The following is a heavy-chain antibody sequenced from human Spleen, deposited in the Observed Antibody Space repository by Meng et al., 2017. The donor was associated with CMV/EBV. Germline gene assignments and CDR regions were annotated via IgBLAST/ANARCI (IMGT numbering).Heavy chain of an antibody. CDR1: GGTFSSYA. J-gene: IGHJ5*02. D-gene: IGHD3-3*01. CDR3: ARDLIFGVVMTRFDP. V-gene: IGHV1-69*05. Sequence: SVKVSCKASGGTFSSYAISWVRQAPGQGLEWMGGIIPIFGTANYAQKFQGRVTITTDESTSTAYMELRSLRSDDTAVYYCARDLIFGVVMTRFDPWGQGTLVTVSS. CDR2: IIPIFGTA.